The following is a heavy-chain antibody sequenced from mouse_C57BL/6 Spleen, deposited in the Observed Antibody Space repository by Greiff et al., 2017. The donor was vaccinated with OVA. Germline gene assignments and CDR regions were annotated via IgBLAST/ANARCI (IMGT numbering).Heavy chain of an antibody. Sequence: EVQGVESGGGLVQPGGSLSLSCAASGFTFTDYYMSWVRQPPGKALEWLGFIRNKANGYTTEYSASVKGRFTISRDNSQSILYLQMNALRAEDSATYYCARGDYYGSSYWYFDVWGTGTTVTVSS. CDR1: GFTFTDYY. D-gene: IGHD1-1*01. CDR2: IRNKANGYTT. J-gene: IGHJ1*03. V-gene: IGHV7-3*01. CDR3: ARGDYYGSSYWYFDV.